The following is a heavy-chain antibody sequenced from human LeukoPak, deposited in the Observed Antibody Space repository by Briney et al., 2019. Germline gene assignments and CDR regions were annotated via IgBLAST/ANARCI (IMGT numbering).Heavy chain of an antibody. CDR2: INPSGGST. J-gene: IGHJ3*02. CDR1: GYTFTSYY. V-gene: IGHV1-46*01. CDR3: ARSSTETIFGVVIWGAFDI. Sequence: ASVKVSCKASGYTFTSYYMHWVRQAPGQGLEWMGIINPSGGSTSYAQKFQGRVTMTRDTSTSTVYMELSSMRSEDTAVYYCARSSTETIFGVVIWGAFDIWGQGTMVTVSS. D-gene: IGHD3-3*01.